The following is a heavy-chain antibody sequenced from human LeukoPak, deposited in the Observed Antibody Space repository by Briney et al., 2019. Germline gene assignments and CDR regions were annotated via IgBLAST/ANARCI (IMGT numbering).Heavy chain of an antibody. V-gene: IGHV3-30*02. D-gene: IGHD6-13*01. CDR1: GFTFNTYG. CDR3: AKDILFRQELGAAAGSDY. J-gene: IGHJ4*02. CDR2: IRYDGSNK. Sequence: GRSLRLSCAASGFTFNTYGMHWVRQAPGKGLEWVAFIRYDGSNKYYADSVKGRFTISRDNSKNTLYLQMNSLRVEDTALYYCAKDILFRQELGAAAGSDYWGQGTPVTVSS.